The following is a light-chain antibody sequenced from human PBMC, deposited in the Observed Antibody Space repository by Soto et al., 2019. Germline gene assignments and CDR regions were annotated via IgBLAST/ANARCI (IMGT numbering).Light chain of an antibody. Sequence: PSSLSPSVGDRVTITCRASQGITDYVAWYQHRPGRVPKLLIYAASTLQSGVPSRFSGSGYGTDFTLTISSLQSEDFAIYYCQQYNTWTWTFGQGTKVDIK. V-gene: IGKV1-27*01. CDR1: QGITDY. CDR2: AAS. CDR3: QQYNTWTWT. J-gene: IGKJ1*01.